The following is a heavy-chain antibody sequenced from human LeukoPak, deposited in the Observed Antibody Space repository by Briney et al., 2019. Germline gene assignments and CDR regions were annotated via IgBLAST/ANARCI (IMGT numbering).Heavy chain of an antibody. V-gene: IGHV3-48*02. J-gene: IGHJ3*02. Sequence: GGSLRLSCAASGFTFSSYTLNWVRQAPGKGLEWVSYISCSSSIYYADSVKGRFTISRDNAKNSLYLQMNSLRDEDTAVYYCAREPRESCTAFDIWGQGTMATLSS. CDR1: GFTFSSYT. CDR3: AREPRESCTAFDI. CDR2: ISCSSSI.